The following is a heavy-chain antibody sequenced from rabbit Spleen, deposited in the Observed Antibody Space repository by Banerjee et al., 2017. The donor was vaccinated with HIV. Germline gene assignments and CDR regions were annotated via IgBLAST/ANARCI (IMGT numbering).Heavy chain of an antibody. V-gene: IGHV1S40*01. Sequence: QSLEESGGDLVKPGASLTLTCTASGFSFSRSYYMCWVRQAPGKGLEWIACIAGSSSAFTYSATWAKGRFTVSKTSSTTVTLQMPSLTVAATATYFCARDTGSSFSSYGMDLWGPGTLVTVS. D-gene: IGHD8-1*01. J-gene: IGHJ6*01. CDR1: GFSFSRSYY. CDR3: ARDTGSSFSSYGMDL. CDR2: IAGSSSAFT.